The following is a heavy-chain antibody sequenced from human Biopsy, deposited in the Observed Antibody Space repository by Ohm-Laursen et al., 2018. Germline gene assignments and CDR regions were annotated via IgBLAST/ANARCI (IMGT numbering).Heavy chain of an antibody. CDR2: INHSGRT. CDR3: VRGVDYYDPYRYYALDV. J-gene: IGHJ6*02. V-gene: IGHV4-34*01. Sequence: SGTLSLTCAVYGDSFNGYYWSWIRQPPGKGLEWIGEINHSGRTNYNPSLKSRVTISVDTSNNQFSLKVRSMTAAETAVYYCVRGVDYYDPYRYYALDVWGQGTTVTVSS. CDR1: GDSFNGYY. D-gene: IGHD3-22*01.